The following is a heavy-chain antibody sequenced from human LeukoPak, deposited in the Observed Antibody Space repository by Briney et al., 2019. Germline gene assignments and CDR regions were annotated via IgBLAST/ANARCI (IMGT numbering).Heavy chain of an antibody. CDR2: ISSSSSTI. CDR3: ARVTVTTNDY. J-gene: IGHJ4*02. CDR1: GFTLSSYS. Sequence: PGGSLRLSCAASGFTLSSYSMNWVRQAPGKGLEWVSYISSSSSTIYYAESVKGRFTISRDNAKNSLYLQMNSLRDEDTAVYYCARVTVTTNDYWGQGTLVTVSS. D-gene: IGHD4-17*01. V-gene: IGHV3-48*02.